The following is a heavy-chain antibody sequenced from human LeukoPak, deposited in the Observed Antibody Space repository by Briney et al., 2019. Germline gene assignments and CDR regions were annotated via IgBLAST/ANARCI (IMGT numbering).Heavy chain of an antibody. CDR1: GFTFSSYA. D-gene: IGHD3-22*01. V-gene: IGHV3-23*01. CDR3: AKDRPTMIVVVITDAFDI. J-gene: IGHJ3*02. Sequence: PGGSLRLSCAASGFTFSSYAMSWFRQAPGKGLEWVSATSGSGGSTYYADSVKGRFTISRDNSKNTLYLQMNSLRAEDTAVYYCAKDRPTMIVVVITDAFDIWGQGTMVTVSS. CDR2: TSGSGGST.